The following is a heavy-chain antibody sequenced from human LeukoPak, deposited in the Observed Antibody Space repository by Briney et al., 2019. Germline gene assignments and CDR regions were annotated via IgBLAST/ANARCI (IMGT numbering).Heavy chain of an antibody. Sequence: ASVKVSCKASGYTFTSYDINWVRQATGQGLEWMGWMNPNSGNTGYAQKFQGRVTMTRNTSISTAYMELSSLRSEDTAVYYCARGPTFGVVRNRNFDYWGQGTLVTVSS. J-gene: IGHJ4*02. D-gene: IGHD3-16*01. CDR1: GYTFTSYD. CDR3: ARGPTFGVVRNRNFDY. V-gene: IGHV1-8*01. CDR2: MNPNSGNT.